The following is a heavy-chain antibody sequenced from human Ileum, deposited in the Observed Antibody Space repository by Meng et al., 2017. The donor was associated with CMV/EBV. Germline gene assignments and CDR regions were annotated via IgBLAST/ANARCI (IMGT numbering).Heavy chain of an antibody. V-gene: IGHV4-4*02. J-gene: IGHJ5*02. Sequence: QVQLRESGPGLVKPSGTLSLTCAVSGASINSDLWWSWVRQPPGKGLEWIGEISQTGSTKYNPSLRSRVTISMDKSKNQFSLNLSSVTAADTAFHYCAISPNQDPGPWGQGTLVTVSS. CDR3: AISPNQDPGP. CDR2: ISQTGST. D-gene: IGHD1-14*01. CDR1: GASINSDLW.